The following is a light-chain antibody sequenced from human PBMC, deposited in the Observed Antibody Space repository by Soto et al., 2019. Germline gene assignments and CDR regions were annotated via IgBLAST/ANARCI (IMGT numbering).Light chain of an antibody. CDR1: QSISISY. V-gene: IGKV3D-15*01. J-gene: IGKJ1*01. Sequence: EIVLTQSPDTLSLSPGERATLSCRASQSISISYLAWYQQQPGQAPRLLIYSTSTRATGIPDRFSGSGSGTEFTLTISSLQSEDFAVYYCQQYNKWPWTFGQGTKVDI. CDR2: STS. CDR3: QQYNKWPWT.